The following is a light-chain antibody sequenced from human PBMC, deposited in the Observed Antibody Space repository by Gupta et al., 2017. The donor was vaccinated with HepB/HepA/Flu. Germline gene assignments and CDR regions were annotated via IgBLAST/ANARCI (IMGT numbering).Light chain of an antibody. Sequence: QSVLTQPPSASGTPGQRVTISCSGSSSNIGSNTVNWYQQLPGTAPKLLIYSNNQRPSGVPDRFPGSKSGTSASLAIRGLQSEDEADYYCAAWDDSLNGHVVFGGGTKLTVL. CDR3: AAWDDSLNGHVV. CDR1: SSNIGSNT. CDR2: SNN. V-gene: IGLV1-44*01. J-gene: IGLJ2*01.